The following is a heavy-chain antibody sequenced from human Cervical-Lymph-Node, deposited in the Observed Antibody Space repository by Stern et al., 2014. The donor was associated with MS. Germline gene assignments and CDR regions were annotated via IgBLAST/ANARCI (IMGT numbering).Heavy chain of an antibody. CDR3: ATGWFDF. Sequence: EVQLVESGGGLVKPGGSLRLSCVASGFTFNDYWMNWVRQAPGKGLEWVGRIKTKAEDETTDYAAPVEGRFSISRDDSKNMVFVQMNNLKTEDTAVYYCATGWFDFRGQGTLVTVSS. J-gene: IGHJ5*01. CDR1: GFTFNDYW. V-gene: IGHV3-15*01. CDR2: IKTKAEDETT.